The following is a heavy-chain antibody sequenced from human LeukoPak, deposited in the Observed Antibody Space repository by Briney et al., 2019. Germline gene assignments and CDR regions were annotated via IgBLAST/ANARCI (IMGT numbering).Heavy chain of an antibody. V-gene: IGHV3-74*01. CDR3: ARRIQGMAPYYFDY. Sequence: GESLRLSCTASGFTFSSYWMHWVRQAPGKGLVWVSRINSDGGSTSYADSVRGRFTISRDNAKNTLYLQMNSLRAEDTAVYYCARRIQGMAPYYFDYWGQGTLVTVSS. CDR2: INSDGGST. D-gene: IGHD5-24*01. CDR1: GFTFSSYW. J-gene: IGHJ4*02.